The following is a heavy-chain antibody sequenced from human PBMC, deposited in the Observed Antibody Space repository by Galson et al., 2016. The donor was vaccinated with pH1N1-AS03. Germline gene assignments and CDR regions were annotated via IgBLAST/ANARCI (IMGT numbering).Heavy chain of an antibody. CDR3: ERQNGHRLLWDY. CDR2: IYYTGMT. Sequence: ETLSLTCSVSSGSISGYYWSWIRQPPGKGLEWIGYIYYTGMTNYNPSLKSRVTISVDTPKNHFSLKLRSVTAADTANYYCERQNGHRLLWDYWGQGTLVTVSS. CDR1: SGSISGYY. V-gene: IGHV4-59*08. D-gene: IGHD2-8*01. J-gene: IGHJ4*02.